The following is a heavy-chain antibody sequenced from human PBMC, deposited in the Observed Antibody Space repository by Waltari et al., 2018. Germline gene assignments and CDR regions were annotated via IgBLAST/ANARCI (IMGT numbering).Heavy chain of an antibody. V-gene: IGHV4-39*02. J-gene: IGHJ3*02. D-gene: IGHD2-2*01. CDR2: IYYSGGT. Sequence: QLQLQESGPGLVKPSETLSLTCTVSGGSISSSSYYWGWIRQPPGKGLEWIGSIYYSGGTSYNPSLKSRVTISVDTSKTQFSLKLSSVTAADTAVYYCAREGSGYCSSTSCNDAFDIWGQGTMVTVSS. CDR1: GGSISSSSYY. CDR3: AREGSGYCSSTSCNDAFDI.